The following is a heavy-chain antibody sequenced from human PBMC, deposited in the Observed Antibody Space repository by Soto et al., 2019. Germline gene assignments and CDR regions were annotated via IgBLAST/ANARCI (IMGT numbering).Heavy chain of an antibody. CDR3: ARGWETVGTTTPFAY. CDR2: IIPLFGTP. CDR1: GGTFSNYA. Sequence: QVQLVQSGAEVKKPGSSVKVSCKASGGTFSNYAINWVRQAPGQGLEWMGGIIPLFGTPNYAQKFQGRVTFTAHKSTRKAYMELRSLRSDDTAVYYCARGWETVGTTTPFAYWGQGTLVTVSS. J-gene: IGHJ4*02. V-gene: IGHV1-69*06. D-gene: IGHD1-26*01.